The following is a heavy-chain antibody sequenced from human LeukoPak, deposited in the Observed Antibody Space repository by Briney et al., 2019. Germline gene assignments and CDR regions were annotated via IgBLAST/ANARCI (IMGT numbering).Heavy chain of an antibody. CDR2: IDPNSGGT. D-gene: IGHD3-9*01. Sequence: ASVKVSCKASGYTFTGYYMHWVRQAPGQGLEWMGWIDPNSGGTNYAQKFQGRVTMTRDTSTSTAYMELSSLRSEDTAVYYCASRYYDILTGDGDAFDIWGQGTMVTVSS. V-gene: IGHV1-2*02. CDR1: GYTFTGYY. CDR3: ASRYYDILTGDGDAFDI. J-gene: IGHJ3*02.